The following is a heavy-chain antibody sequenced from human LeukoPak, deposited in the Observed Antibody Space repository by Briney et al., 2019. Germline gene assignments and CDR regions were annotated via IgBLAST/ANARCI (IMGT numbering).Heavy chain of an antibody. CDR2: ISAYNGNT. J-gene: IGHJ4*02. Sequence: ASVKVSCKASGYTFTSYGISWVRQAPGQGLERMGWISAYNGNTNYAQKLQGRVTMTTDTSTSTAYMELRSLRSDDTAVYYCAGDSSGWPVDYWGQGTLVTVSS. D-gene: IGHD6-19*01. CDR1: GYTFTSYG. CDR3: AGDSSGWPVDY. V-gene: IGHV1-18*01.